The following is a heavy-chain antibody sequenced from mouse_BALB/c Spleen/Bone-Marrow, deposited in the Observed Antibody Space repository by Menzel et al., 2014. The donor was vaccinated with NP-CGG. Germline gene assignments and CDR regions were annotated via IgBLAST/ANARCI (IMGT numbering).Heavy chain of an antibody. D-gene: IGHD2-14*01. J-gene: IGHJ4*01. V-gene: IGHV5-17*02. CDR1: GFTFSSFG. CDR3: ARSWYNRYDGGYAMDY. CDR2: ISSGSSTI. Sequence: EVQGVESGGGLVQPGGSRKLSCAASGFTFSSFGMHWVRQAPEKGLEWVAYISSGSSTIYYADTVKGRFTISRDNPKNTLFLQMTSLRSEDTAMYYCARSWYNRYDGGYAMDYWGQGTSVTVSS.